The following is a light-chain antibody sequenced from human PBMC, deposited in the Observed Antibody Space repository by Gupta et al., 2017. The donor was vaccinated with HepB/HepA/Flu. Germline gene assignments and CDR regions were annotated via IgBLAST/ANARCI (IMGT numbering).Light chain of an antibody. V-gene: IGKV1-39*01. CDR1: QNIRRI. CDR3: QQRDSLPPFT. Sequence: IMMPQSPSSLSASVGDRATFTCRGSQNIRRILNWDKQRPGKAPKLLIDGASTLQSGDPSRFSGSGYGKDIALTIRSRQTEDIAPHNYQQRDSLPPFTFGQGTKMDIK. J-gene: IGKJ2*01. CDR2: GAS.